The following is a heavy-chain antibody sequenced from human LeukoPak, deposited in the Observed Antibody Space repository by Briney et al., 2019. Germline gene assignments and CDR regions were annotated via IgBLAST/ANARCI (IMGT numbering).Heavy chain of an antibody. D-gene: IGHD5-18*01. J-gene: IGHJ4*02. CDR2: IYTSGST. V-gene: IGHV4-61*02. CDR3: ARGGYSYGYFWYDSSGYLDY. Sequence: SQTLSLTCTVSGGSISSGSNYWSWIRQPAGKGLECIGRIYTSGSTNYNPSLKSRVTISVDTSKNQFSLKLSSVTAADTAVYYCARGGYSYGYFWYDSSGYLDYWGQGTLVTVSS. CDR1: GGSISSGSNY.